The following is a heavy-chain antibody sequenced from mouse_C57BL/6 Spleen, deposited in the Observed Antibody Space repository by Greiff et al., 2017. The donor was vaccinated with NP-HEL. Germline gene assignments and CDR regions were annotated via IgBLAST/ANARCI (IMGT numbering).Heavy chain of an antibody. CDR2: IYPGSGST. J-gene: IGHJ4*01. CDR1: GYTFTSYW. CDR3: ARYPHAYYSNGGYAMDY. D-gene: IGHD2-5*01. V-gene: IGHV1-55*01. Sequence: QVQLQQPGAELVKPGASVKMSCKASGYTFTSYWITWVKQRPGQGLEWIGDIYPGSGSTNYNEKFKSKATLTVDTSSSTAYMQLSSLTSEDSAVYYCARYPHAYYSNGGYAMDYWGQGTSVTVSS.